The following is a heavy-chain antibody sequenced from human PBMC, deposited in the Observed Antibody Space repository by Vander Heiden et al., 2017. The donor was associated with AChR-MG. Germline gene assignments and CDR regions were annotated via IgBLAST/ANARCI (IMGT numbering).Heavy chain of an antibody. CDR2: ISYDGSNK. D-gene: IGHD2-2*01. V-gene: IGHV3-30*18. CDR3: AKDYCSSTSCYERGGFDY. J-gene: IGHJ4*02. Sequence: GVMCSTDLMHWVRQAPGKGPEWVAVISYDGSNKYYADSVKGRFTVSRDNSKNTLYLQMNSLRAEDTAVYYCAKDYCSSTSCYERGGFDYWGQGTLVTVSS. CDR1: GVMCSTDL.